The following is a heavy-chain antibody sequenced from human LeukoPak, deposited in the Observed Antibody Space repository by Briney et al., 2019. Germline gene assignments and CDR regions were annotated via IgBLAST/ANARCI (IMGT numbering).Heavy chain of an antibody. V-gene: IGHV3-74*01. CDR3: ARVSYGNDAFDI. D-gene: IGHD3-10*01. J-gene: IGHJ3*02. CDR1: GFAFSSYW. Sequence: PGGSLRLSCAASGFAFSSYWMHWVRQAPGKGLVWVSRINSAGSSTSYADSVKGRLTISRDNAKNTLYLQMNSLRAEDTAVYYCARVSYGNDAFDIWGQGTMVTVSS. CDR2: INSAGSST.